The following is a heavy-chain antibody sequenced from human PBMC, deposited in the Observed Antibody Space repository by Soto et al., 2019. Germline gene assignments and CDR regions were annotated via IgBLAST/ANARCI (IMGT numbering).Heavy chain of an antibody. Sequence: ASETLSLTCTVSGGSMSSNYWSWIRQSAGKGLEWIGRIYTSGTTNYNPSIKSRVTMSVDTSKNRFSLKLTSVTAADTAVYYCARDQRLVSYSSPLYLYFDSWGQGSLVTVSS. CDR1: GGSMSSNY. D-gene: IGHD6-19*01. J-gene: IGHJ4*02. CDR2: IYTSGTT. CDR3: ARDQRLVSYSSPLYLYFDS. V-gene: IGHV4-4*07.